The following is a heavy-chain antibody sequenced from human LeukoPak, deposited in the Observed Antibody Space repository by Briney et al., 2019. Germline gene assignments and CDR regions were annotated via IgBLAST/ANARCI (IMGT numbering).Heavy chain of an antibody. J-gene: IGHJ4*02. V-gene: IGHV1-8*01. CDR2: MNPNSGNT. Sequence: GASVKVSCKASGYTFTSYDINWVRQATGQGLEWMGWMNPNSGNTGYAQKFQGRVTMTRNTSISTAYMELSSLRSEDTAVYYCARDYDILTGYNMPPNLGYWGQGTLVTVSS. D-gene: IGHD3-9*01. CDR1: GYTFTSYD. CDR3: ARDYDILTGYNMPPNLGY.